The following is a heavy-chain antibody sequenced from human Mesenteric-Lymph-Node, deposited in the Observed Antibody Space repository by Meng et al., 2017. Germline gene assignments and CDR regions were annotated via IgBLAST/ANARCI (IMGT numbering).Heavy chain of an antibody. Sequence: QVQLQESGPGLVKPSQTLSLTCTVSGGSSSSGDYYWSWIRQPPGKGLEWIGCIYYSGSTYYNPSLKGRVTISVDESKDQFSLRLSSVTAADTAVYYCARVGAYCGGDCYHPRWGQGTLVTVSS. CDR1: GGSSSSGDYY. CDR3: ARVGAYCGGDCYHPR. CDR2: IYYSGST. V-gene: IGHV4-30-4*01. J-gene: IGHJ4*02. D-gene: IGHD2-21*02.